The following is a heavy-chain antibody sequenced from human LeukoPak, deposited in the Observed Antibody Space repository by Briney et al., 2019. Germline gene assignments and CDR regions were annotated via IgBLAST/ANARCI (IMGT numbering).Heavy chain of an antibody. CDR2: ISGSGDNT. CDR3: AKCWTSDGVCLNFDH. V-gene: IGHV3-23*01. Sequence: GGSLRLSXEASGLSFRSYGMSWVRQAPGKGLEWVSGISGSGDNTDYTDSVKGRFTISRDNSKNTLYLQMNSLRVEDTAVYYCAKCWTSDGVCLNFDHWGQGALVTVSS. J-gene: IGHJ4*02. CDR1: GLSFRSYG. D-gene: IGHD2-8*01.